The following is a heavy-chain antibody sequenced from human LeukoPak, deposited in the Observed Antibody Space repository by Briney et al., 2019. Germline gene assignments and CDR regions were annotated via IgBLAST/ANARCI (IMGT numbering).Heavy chain of an antibody. CDR2: IIPIFGTA. V-gene: IGHV1-69*06. CDR3: ARDGTADSRYDY. J-gene: IGHJ4*02. Sequence: ASVKVSCKASGGTFSSYAISWVRQAPGQGLEWMGGIIPIFGTANYAQKFQGRVTITADKSTSTAYMELSSLRSEDTAVYYCARDGTADSRYDYWGQGTLVTVAS. D-gene: IGHD3-22*01. CDR1: GGTFSSYA.